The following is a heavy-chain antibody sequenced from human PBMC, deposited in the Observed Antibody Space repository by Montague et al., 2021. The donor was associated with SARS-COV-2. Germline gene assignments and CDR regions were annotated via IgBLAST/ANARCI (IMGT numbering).Heavy chain of an antibody. D-gene: IGHD3-9*01. CDR3: ASSGITLTGLDAFGI. Sequence: CAISGDSVSSKSVAWNWIRQSPSRGLEWLGRTYYRPKWDSDYAESVKRRLVITPDTSKNQVSLQLNSVIPEDTAVYFCASSGITLTGLDAFGIWGQGTMVTVSS. V-gene: IGHV6-1*01. CDR1: GDSVSSKSVA. CDR2: TYYRPKWDS. J-gene: IGHJ3*02.